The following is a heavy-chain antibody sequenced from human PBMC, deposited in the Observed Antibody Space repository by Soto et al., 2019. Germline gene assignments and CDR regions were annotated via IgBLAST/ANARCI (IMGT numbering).Heavy chain of an antibody. Sequence: QVQLVESGGGVVQPGNSLRLSCVVSGFIFTNYAMHWVRQAPGKGLEWVAVISYDGSNKYFADSVKGRFTISRDNLKNTLYLQMNNLSVEDTAVYYCARDWVSDSSGYRGLWYWGQGALVTVSS. CDR1: GFIFTNYA. CDR2: ISYDGSNK. V-gene: IGHV3-30-3*01. CDR3: ARDWVSDSSGYRGLWY. D-gene: IGHD3-22*01. J-gene: IGHJ4*02.